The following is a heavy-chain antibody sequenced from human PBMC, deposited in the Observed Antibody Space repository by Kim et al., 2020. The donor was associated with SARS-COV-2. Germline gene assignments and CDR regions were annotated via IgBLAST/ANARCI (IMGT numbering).Heavy chain of an antibody. CDR3: ARSGFYGSGSYYNRFDY. Sequence: KSRVTISVDTSTNQFSLKLSSVTAADTAVYYCARSGFYGSGSYYNRFDYWGQGTLVTVSS. D-gene: IGHD3-10*01. J-gene: IGHJ4*02. V-gene: IGHV4-30-2*04.